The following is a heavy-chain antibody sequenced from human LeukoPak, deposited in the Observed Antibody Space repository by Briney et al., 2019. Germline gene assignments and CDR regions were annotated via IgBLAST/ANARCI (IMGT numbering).Heavy chain of an antibody. V-gene: IGHV3-13*01. CDR3: ARGAYGGDNWHFAL. CDR2: FGTAGDS. D-gene: IGHD2-21*01. CDR1: GFTLSWYD. J-gene: IGHJ2*01. Sequence: GGSLRLSCAASGFTLSWYDIHWVRQPPGKGREWVAGFGTAGDSYYLASVKGRFTISREDARNVFYLQLNSLRAGDTAVYYCARGAYGGDNWHFALWRHGTLVTVSS.